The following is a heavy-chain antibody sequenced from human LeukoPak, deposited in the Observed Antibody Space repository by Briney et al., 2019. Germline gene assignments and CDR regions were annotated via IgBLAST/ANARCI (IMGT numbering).Heavy chain of an antibody. CDR1: GFNFGSYS. CDR2: INSDGSST. D-gene: IGHD3-10*01. CDR3: ARSTRYGSGSYSLNY. V-gene: IGHV3-74*01. Sequence: GGSLRLSCAASGFNFGSYSMTWVRQAPGKGLVWVSRINSDGSSTSYADSVKGRFTISRDNAKNTLYLQMNSLRAEDTAVYYCARSTRYGSGSYSLNYWGQGTLVTVSS. J-gene: IGHJ4*02.